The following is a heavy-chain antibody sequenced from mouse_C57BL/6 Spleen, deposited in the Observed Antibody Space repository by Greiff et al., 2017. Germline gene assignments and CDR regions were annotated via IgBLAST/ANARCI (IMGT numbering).Heavy chain of an antibody. J-gene: IGHJ2*01. Sequence: QVQLQQPGAELVMPGASVKLSCKASGYTFTSYWMHWVKQRPGQGLEWIGEIDPSDSYTNYNQKFKGKSTLTVDKSSSPAYMQLSSLTSEDSAVYYCAKSQLTVTGYYFDYWGQGTTLTVSS. CDR1: GYTFTSYW. CDR2: IDPSDSYT. D-gene: IGHD4-1*01. CDR3: AKSQLTVTGYYFDY. V-gene: IGHV1-69*01.